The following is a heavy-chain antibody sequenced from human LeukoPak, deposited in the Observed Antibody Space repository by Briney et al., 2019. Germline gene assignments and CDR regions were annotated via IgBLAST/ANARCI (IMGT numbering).Heavy chain of an antibody. CDR1: GGSINSGGYY. Sequence: PSQTLSLTCTVSGGSINSGGYYWSWIRQPPGKGLEWIGEINHSGSTNYNPSLKSRVTISVDTSKNQFSLKLSSVTAADTAVYYCARDYYDSSGYYSYFDYWGQGTLVTVSS. CDR2: INHSGST. CDR3: ARDYYDSSGYYSYFDY. D-gene: IGHD3-22*01. V-gene: IGHV4-30-2*01. J-gene: IGHJ4*02.